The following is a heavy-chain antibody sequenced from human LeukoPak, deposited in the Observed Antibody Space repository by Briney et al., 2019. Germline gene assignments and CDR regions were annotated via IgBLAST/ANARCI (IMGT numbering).Heavy chain of an antibody. CDR1: GFTFSSYW. V-gene: IGHV3-7*01. CDR3: ARFGMRDWFPFDY. Sequence: GSLRLSCAASGFTFSSYWMSWVRQAPGKGLEWVANIKQDGSEKYYVDSVKGRFTISRDNAKNSLYLQMNSLRAEDTAVYYCARFGMRDWFPFDYWGQGTLVTVSS. J-gene: IGHJ4*02. D-gene: IGHD3/OR15-3a*01. CDR2: IKQDGSEK.